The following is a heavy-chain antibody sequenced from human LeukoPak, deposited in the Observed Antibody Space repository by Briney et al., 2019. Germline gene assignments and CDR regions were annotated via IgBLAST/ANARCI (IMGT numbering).Heavy chain of an antibody. CDR3: AKVPRRLEAFDY. D-gene: IGHD3-3*01. Sequence: GGSLRLSCAASGFTFSSYAMSWARQAPGKGLEWVSAISGSGGSTYYADYVKGRFTISRDNSKNTLYLQMNSLRAEDTAVYYCAKVPRRLEAFDYWGQGTLVTVSS. J-gene: IGHJ4*02. CDR1: GFTFSSYA. CDR2: ISGSGGST. V-gene: IGHV3-23*01.